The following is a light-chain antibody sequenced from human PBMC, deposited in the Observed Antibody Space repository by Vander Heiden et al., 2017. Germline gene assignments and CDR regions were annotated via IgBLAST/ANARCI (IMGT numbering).Light chain of an antibody. CDR3: QAWDSSTVV. CDR1: KLGDKC. V-gene: IGLV3-1*01. J-gene: IGLJ2*01. Sequence: SYELTQPPSLSVSPGQTVSITCSGDKLGDKCASWNKQKPGQSPVLFIFQDSKRPSGIPERFSGSISGNTATLTISRTQAMDEADYYCQAWDSSTVVFGGGTKLTV. CDR2: QDS.